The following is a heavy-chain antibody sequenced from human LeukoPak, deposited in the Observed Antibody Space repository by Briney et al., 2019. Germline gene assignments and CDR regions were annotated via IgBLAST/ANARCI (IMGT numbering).Heavy chain of an antibody. Sequence: ASVKVSCKASGYTFTSYYMHWVRQAPGQGLEWMGIINPSGGSTSYAQKFQGRVTITADESTSTAYMELSSLRSEDTAVYYCAREAYSSSWYGEFDYWGQGTLVTVSS. CDR2: INPSGGST. CDR3: AREAYSSSWYGEFDY. D-gene: IGHD6-13*01. J-gene: IGHJ4*02. CDR1: GYTFTSYY. V-gene: IGHV1-46*01.